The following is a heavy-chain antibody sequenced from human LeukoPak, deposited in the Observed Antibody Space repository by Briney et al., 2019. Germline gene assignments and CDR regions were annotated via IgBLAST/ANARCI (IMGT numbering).Heavy chain of an antibody. J-gene: IGHJ4*02. CDR3: ARLRPLLDQLLYFAFDS. Sequence: SETLSLTCTVSNGSISSHFWTWLRQPPGKGLEWIGHIHYSGSTNYNPSLKSRVTMSLDTSKNQFSLKVTSVTAADTAIFYCARLRPLLDQLLYFAFDSWGQGTLVTVSS. D-gene: IGHD2-2*02. CDR1: NGSISSHF. CDR2: IHYSGST. V-gene: IGHV4-59*11.